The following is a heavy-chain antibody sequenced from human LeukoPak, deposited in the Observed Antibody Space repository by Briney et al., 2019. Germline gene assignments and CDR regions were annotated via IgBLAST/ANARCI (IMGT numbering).Heavy chain of an antibody. J-gene: IGHJ5*02. D-gene: IGHD6-13*01. CDR1: GFTFSSYG. CDR2: ISGSGGST. CDR3: ASSSSSWLNWFDP. Sequence: PGGSLRLSCAASGFTFSSYGMSWVRQGPGKGLEWVSAISGSGGSTYYADSVKGRFTISRDNSKNTLYLQMNSLRAEDTAVYYCASSSSSWLNWFDPWGQGTLVTVSS. V-gene: IGHV3-23*01.